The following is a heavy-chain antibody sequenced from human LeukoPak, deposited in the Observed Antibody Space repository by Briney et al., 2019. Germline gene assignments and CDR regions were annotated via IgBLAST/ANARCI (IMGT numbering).Heavy chain of an antibody. CDR3: AKDMRYSSSWLFDY. CDR1: GFTFGSYW. D-gene: IGHD6-13*01. Sequence: PGGSLRLSCAASGFTFGSYWMHWVRQAPGKGLEWVSGITWNSGSIGYADSVKGRFTISRDNAKNSLYLQMNSLRAEDTALYYCAKDMRYSSSWLFDYWGQGTLVTVSS. CDR2: ITWNSGSI. J-gene: IGHJ4*02. V-gene: IGHV3-9*01.